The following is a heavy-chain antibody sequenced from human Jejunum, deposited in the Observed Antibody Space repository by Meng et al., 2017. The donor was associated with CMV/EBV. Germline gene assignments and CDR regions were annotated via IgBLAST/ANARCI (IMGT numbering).Heavy chain of an antibody. CDR1: SILVSTDY. J-gene: IGHJ6*02. CDR3: ARDFGDYTNDYYGMDV. D-gene: IGHD4-17*01. V-gene: IGHV4-39*07. CDR2: FYSGGRT. Sequence: SILVSTDYWGWIRQPPGKGLEWIGSFYSGGRTYYNPSLKSRVTISVDTSKSHFSLKLSSVTAADTAVYYCARDFGDYTNDYYGMDVWGQGTTVTVSS.